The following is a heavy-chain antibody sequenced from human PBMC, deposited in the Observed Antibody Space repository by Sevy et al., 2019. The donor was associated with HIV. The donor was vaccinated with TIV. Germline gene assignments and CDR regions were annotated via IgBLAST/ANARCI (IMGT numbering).Heavy chain of an antibody. V-gene: IGHV3-7*01. J-gene: IGHJ4*02. CDR3: ATAHLRFYEWLSYDY. CDR2: IKLDGSDK. CDR1: GFSFSKYW. D-gene: IGHD3-3*01. Sequence: GSLRLSCAASGFSFSKYWMSWVRQAPGEGLEWVASIKLDGSDKHYVDSVKGRFTISRDNAKNSLYLQMNSLRAEDTAVYYCATAHLRFYEWLSYDYWVQGTLVTVSS.